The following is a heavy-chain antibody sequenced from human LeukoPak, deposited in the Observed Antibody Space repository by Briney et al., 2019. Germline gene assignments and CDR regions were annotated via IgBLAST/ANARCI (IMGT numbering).Heavy chain of an antibody. CDR1: GFTFSDYY. V-gene: IGHV3-11*01. CDR2: ISSSGSTI. Sequence: GGSLRLSCAASGFTFSDYYMSWIRQAPGKGLEWVSYISSSGSTIYYADSVKGRFTISRDNAKNSLYLQMNSLRAEDTAVYYCARVFIVVVPAAVYEEFDYWGQGTPVTVSS. J-gene: IGHJ4*02. CDR3: ARVFIVVVPAAVYEEFDY. D-gene: IGHD2-2*01.